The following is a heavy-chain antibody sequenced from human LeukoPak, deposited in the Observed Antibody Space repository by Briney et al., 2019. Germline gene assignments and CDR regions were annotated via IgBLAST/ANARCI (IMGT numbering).Heavy chain of an antibody. J-gene: IGHJ6*02. CDR2: IYYSGST. Sequence: SQTLSLTCTVSGGPISSGDYYWSWIRQPPGKGLEWIGYIYYSGSTYYNPSLKSRVTISVDTSKDQFSLKLSSVTAADTAVYYCALGDGDYYYYGMDVWGQGTTVTVSS. D-gene: IGHD3-16*01. CDR1: GGPISSGDYY. CDR3: ALGDGDYYYYGMDV. V-gene: IGHV4-30-4*01.